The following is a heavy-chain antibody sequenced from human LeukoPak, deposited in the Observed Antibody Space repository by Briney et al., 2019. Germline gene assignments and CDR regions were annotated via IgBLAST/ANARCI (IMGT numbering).Heavy chain of an antibody. CDR3: ARQLGGGAFDI. V-gene: IGHV1-8*03. D-gene: IGHD6-6*01. Sequence: GASVNVSCKASGYTFTSYDINWVRQAAGQGLEWMGWMNPNSGNTGYAQKFQGRVTITRNTSISTAYMELSSLRSEGTAVYYCARQLGGGAFDIWGQGTMVTVSS. CDR1: GYTFTSYD. J-gene: IGHJ3*02. CDR2: MNPNSGNT.